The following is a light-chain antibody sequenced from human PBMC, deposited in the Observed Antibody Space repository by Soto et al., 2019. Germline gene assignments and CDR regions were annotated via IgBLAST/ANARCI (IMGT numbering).Light chain of an antibody. J-gene: IGKJ2*01. Sequence: DIQMTQSPSSLSASVGDRVTITCRASQSISSYLNWYQQKPGKAPKLLIYAASSLYSGVPSRFSGSGSGTDFTLIISSLQPEDFATYYCQQSYSTLGTFGQGTKLEIK. CDR1: QSISSY. CDR2: AAS. V-gene: IGKV1-39*01. CDR3: QQSYSTLGT.